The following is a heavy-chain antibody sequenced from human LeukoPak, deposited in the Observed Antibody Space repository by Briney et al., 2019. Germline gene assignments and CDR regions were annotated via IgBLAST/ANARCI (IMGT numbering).Heavy chain of an antibody. Sequence: GGSLRPSCAASGFSFNAYSMNWVRQAPGKGLEWVSFIGSSSIYKYYADSVKGRFTISRDNAKNSLYLQMNSLRAEDTGVYYCAREFSGFDYWGRGTAVTVSS. CDR2: IGSSSIYK. J-gene: IGHJ4*02. V-gene: IGHV3-21*01. CDR3: AREFSGFDY. CDR1: GFSFNAYS. D-gene: IGHD2/OR15-2a*01.